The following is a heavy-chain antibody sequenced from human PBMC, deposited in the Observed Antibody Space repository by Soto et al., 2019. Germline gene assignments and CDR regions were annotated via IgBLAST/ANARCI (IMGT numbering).Heavy chain of an antibody. Sequence: SEILSLTCAVYGGSFSGYYWSWIRQPPGKGLEWIGEINHSGSTNYNPSLKSRVTISVDTSKNQFSLKLSSVTAADTAVYYCARMGIQLWLFPYDYWGQGTLVTVSS. CDR1: GGSFSGYY. V-gene: IGHV4-34*01. CDR2: INHSGST. J-gene: IGHJ4*02. CDR3: ARMGIQLWLFPYDY. D-gene: IGHD5-18*01.